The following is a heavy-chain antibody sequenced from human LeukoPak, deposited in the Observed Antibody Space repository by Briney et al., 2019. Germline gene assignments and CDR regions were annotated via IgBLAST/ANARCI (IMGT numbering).Heavy chain of an antibody. Sequence: SETLSLTCIVSGGSIRGYHWGWVRQPPGKGLEYISFIYYNGDTNYNPSLKSRVTMSVDTSKNQFSLKLSSVTAADTAVYYCARLGDCGHDCYSHDYWGQGTLVTVSS. CDR3: ARLGDCGHDCYSHDY. CDR2: IYYNGDT. CDR1: GGSIRGYH. D-gene: IGHD2-21*01. V-gene: IGHV4-59*08. J-gene: IGHJ4*02.